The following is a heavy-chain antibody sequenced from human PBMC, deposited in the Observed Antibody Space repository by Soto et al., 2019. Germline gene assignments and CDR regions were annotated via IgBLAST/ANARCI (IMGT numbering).Heavy chain of an antibody. J-gene: IGHJ6*02. Sequence: LGESLKISCKGSGYSFTSYWISWVRQMPGKGLEWMGRIDPSDSYTNYSPSFQGHVTISADESISTAYLQWSSLKASDTAMYYCARPDMTTVTNYYYYGMDVWGQGTTVTVSS. CDR2: IDPSDSYT. CDR1: GYSFTSYW. V-gene: IGHV5-10-1*01. D-gene: IGHD4-4*01. CDR3: ARPDMTTVTNYYYYGMDV.